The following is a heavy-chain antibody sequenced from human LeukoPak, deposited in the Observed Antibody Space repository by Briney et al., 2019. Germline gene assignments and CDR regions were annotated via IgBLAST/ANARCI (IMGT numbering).Heavy chain of an antibody. CDR1: GGSISSYY. V-gene: IGHV4-59*01. J-gene: IGHJ4*02. Sequence: SETLSLTCTVSGGSISSYYWSWIRQPPGKGLEWIGYIYYSGSTNYNPSLKSRVTISVDTSKNQFSLKLSSVSAADTAVYYCARVGRYILTGYGPEYYFDYWGQGIQVTVSS. D-gene: IGHD3-9*01. CDR2: IYYSGST. CDR3: ARVGRYILTGYGPEYYFDY.